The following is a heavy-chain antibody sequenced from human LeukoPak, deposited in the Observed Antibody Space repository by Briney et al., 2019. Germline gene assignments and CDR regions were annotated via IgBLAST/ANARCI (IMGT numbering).Heavy chain of an antibody. D-gene: IGHD2-15*01. Sequence: ASVKVSCKASGYTFTSYAMHWVRQAPGQRLEWMGWINAGNGNTKYSQKFQGRVTITRDTSASTAYMELSSLRSEDTAVYYCASSYCSGGSCYSVSYYYGMDVWGQGTTVTVSS. J-gene: IGHJ6*02. CDR1: GYTFTSYA. V-gene: IGHV1-3*01. CDR3: ASSYCSGGSCYSVSYYYGMDV. CDR2: INAGNGNT.